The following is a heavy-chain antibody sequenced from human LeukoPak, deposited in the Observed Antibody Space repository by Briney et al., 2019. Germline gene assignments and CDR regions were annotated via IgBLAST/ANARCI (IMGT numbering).Heavy chain of an antibody. V-gene: IGHV4-59*11. Sequence: SETLSLTCTVSGGSINSHYWSWIRQPPGKGLEWIGYIYYSGNTKYNPSPESRVTISVDTSKNQFSLRLNSVTAADTAVYYCARGGASSLPFHYWGQGTLVTVSS. J-gene: IGHJ4*02. CDR1: GGSINSHY. CDR2: IYYSGNT. D-gene: IGHD6-13*01. CDR3: ARGGASSLPFHY.